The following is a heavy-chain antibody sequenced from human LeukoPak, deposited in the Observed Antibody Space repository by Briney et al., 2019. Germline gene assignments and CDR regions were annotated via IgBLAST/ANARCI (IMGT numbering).Heavy chain of an antibody. D-gene: IGHD2-15*01. CDR2: IRYDGSNK. CDR1: GFTFSSYG. V-gene: IGHV3-30*02. J-gene: IGHJ3*02. Sequence: PGGSLRLSCAASGFTFSSYGMHWVRQAPGKGLEWVAFIRYDGSNKYYADSVKGRFTISRDNSKNTLYLQMNSLRAEDTAVYYCAKPARPTIVVVVAATDDAFDIWGQGTMVTVSS. CDR3: AKPARPTIVVVVAATDDAFDI.